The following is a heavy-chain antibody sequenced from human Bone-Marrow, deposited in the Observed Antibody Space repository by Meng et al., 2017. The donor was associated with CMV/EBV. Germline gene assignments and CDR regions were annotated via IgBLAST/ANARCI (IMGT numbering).Heavy chain of an antibody. CDR1: GFTVFSKY. Sequence: GGSLRLSCAVSGFTVFSKYMNWVRKAPGKGLEWVANIKQDGSEKYYVDSVKGRFTISRDNAKNSLYLQMNSLRAEDTAVYYCARDHRDYGDYIGYYGMDVWGQGPTDTVTS. CDR3: ARDHRDYGDYIGYYGMDV. J-gene: IGHJ6*02. V-gene: IGHV3-7*01. CDR2: IKQDGSEK. D-gene: IGHD4-17*01.